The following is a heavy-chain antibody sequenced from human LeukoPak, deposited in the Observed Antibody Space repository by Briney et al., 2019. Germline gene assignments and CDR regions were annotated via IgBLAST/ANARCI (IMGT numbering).Heavy chain of an antibody. CDR3: ARGRWTDVARGSYYFDY. CDR2: IYYSGST. Sequence: SETLSLTCTVSGGSISSSSYYWGWIRQPPGKGLEWIGSIYYSGSTYYNPSLKSRVTISVDTSKNQFSLKLSCVTAADTAVYYCARGRWTDVARGSYYFDYWGQGTLVSVSS. CDR1: GGSISSSSYY. V-gene: IGHV4-39*01. J-gene: IGHJ4*02. D-gene: IGHD3-10*01.